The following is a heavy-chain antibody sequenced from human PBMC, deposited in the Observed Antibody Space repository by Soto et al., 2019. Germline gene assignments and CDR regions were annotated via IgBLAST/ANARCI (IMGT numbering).Heavy chain of an antibody. V-gene: IGHV3-49*03. CDR3: TGNYYDSSGYWMGIDY. CDR2: IRSKAYGGTT. Sequence: GGSLRLSCTASGFTFGDYAMSWFRQAPGKGLEWVGFIRSKAYGGTTEYAASVKGRFTISRDDSKSIAYLQMNSLKTEDTAVYYCTGNYYDSSGYWMGIDYWGQGTLVTVSS. J-gene: IGHJ4*02. CDR1: GFTFGDYA. D-gene: IGHD3-22*01.